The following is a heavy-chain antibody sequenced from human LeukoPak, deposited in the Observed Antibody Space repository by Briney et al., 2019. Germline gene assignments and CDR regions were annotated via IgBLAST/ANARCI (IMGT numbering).Heavy chain of an antibody. Sequence: GGTLRLSCEASGFNFSDYYMTWIRQAPGKGLEWLSYISPNSYSTYYTASVRGRFTISRDNSKNSMYLQMNSLRAEDTALYYCARQKRTFGYWGRGTLVTVSP. J-gene: IGHJ4*02. CDR2: ISPNSYST. CDR1: GFNFSDYY. V-gene: IGHV3-11*01. CDR3: ARQKRTFGY.